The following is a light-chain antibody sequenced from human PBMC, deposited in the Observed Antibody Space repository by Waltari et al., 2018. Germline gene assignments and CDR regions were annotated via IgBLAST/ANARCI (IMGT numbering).Light chain of an antibody. Sequence: SSELTQDPAVSVALGQTVRITCQGGSLRSYYASWYQQNPGQAPVLVIYGKNNRPAGTPDRFSGSSSGNTASLTITGAQAEDEADYYCNSRDSSGNHLVFGGGTRLTVL. CDR2: GKN. CDR1: SLRSYY. J-gene: IGLJ3*02. CDR3: NSRDSSGNHLV. V-gene: IGLV3-19*01.